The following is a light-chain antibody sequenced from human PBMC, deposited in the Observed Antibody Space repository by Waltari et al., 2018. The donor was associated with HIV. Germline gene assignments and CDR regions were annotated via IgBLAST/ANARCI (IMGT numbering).Light chain of an antibody. Sequence: QSVLTQPPSASGTPGQRVTISCSGSSSNIGSNYVYWYQQLPGTAPKLLIYRNNQRPSGVPDRFSGSKSGTSASLAISGLRSEDEADYDCAAGDDSLSCRVVFGGGTKLTVL. V-gene: IGLV1-47*01. CDR1: SSNIGSNY. J-gene: IGLJ2*01. CDR3: AAGDDSLSCRVV. CDR2: RNN.